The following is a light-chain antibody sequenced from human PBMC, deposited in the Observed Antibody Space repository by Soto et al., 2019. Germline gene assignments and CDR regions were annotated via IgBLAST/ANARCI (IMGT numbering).Light chain of an antibody. CDR3: SSYTSSSTLV. Sequence: QSALTQPASVSGSRGQSITISCTGTSSDVGGYNYVSWYQQHPGKAPKLMIYEVSNRPSGVSNRFSGSKSGNTASLTISGLQAEDEADYYCSSYTSSSTLVVGGGTKLTVL. J-gene: IGLJ3*02. CDR1: SSDVGGYNY. CDR2: EVS. V-gene: IGLV2-14*01.